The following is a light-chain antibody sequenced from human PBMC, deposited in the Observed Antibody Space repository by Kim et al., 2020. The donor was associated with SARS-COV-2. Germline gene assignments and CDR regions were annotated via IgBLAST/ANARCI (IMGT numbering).Light chain of an antibody. CDR1: HSLLHSNGYNY. V-gene: IGKV2-28*01. CDR2: LGS. Sequence: EIVMTQSPLSLPVTPGEPASISCRSSHSLLHSNGYNYLDWYLQKPGQSPQLLIYLGSYRASGVPDRFSGSGSGTYFTLKISRVEAEDVGVYYCMQALEPRTFGQGTKVEIK. CDR3: MQALEPRT. J-gene: IGKJ1*01.